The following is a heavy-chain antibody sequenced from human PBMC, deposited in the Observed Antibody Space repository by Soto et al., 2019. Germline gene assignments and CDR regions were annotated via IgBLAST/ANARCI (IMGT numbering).Heavy chain of an antibody. CDR2: IGASGAST. D-gene: IGHD1-26*01. V-gene: IGHV3-23*01. J-gene: IGHJ5*02. Sequence: GGSLRLSCAASGFTFSNFAMSWVRQVPGKGLEWVSAIGASGASTFYADSVRGRFTVSRDNSKNTLVLQMKSLRVDDTAIYYCVNSHSDEDDHWGQGALVTVSS. CDR3: VNSHSDEDDH. CDR1: GFTFSNFA.